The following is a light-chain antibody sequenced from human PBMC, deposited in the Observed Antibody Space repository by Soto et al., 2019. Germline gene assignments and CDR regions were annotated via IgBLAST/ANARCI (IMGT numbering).Light chain of an antibody. CDR2: GVS. CDR1: QSVSSY. V-gene: IGKV3-20*01. J-gene: IGKJ1*01. Sequence: EIVLTQSPGTLSLSPGERATLSCRASQSVSSYLAWYQQKPGQAPRLLIYGVSSRATGIPDRFSGSGSGTDFTLTISRLEPEDFAVFYCQQYGSSLPLTFGQGTKVEIK. CDR3: QQYGSSLPLT.